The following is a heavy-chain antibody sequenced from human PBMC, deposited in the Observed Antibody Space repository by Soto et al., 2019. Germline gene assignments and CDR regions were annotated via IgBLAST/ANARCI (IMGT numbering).Heavy chain of an antibody. CDR3: ARAIRNQLLSDY. D-gene: IGHD1-26*01. J-gene: IGHJ4*02. CDR1: GYTFTSYD. V-gene: IGHV1-8*01. Sequence: QVQLVQSGAEVRKPGASVKVSCKASGYTFTSYDIAWVRQATGQGLEWMGWMNPNSANTGYAQKFQGRVAMTRDTSISTAYTELNSLTSEDTAVYYCARAIRNQLLSDYWGQGTLVTVS. CDR2: MNPNSANT.